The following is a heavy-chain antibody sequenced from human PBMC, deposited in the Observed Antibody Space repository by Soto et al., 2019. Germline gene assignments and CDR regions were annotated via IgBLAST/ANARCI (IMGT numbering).Heavy chain of an antibody. CDR2: ISYDGSNK. V-gene: IGHV3-30-3*01. D-gene: IGHD5-12*01. CDR1: GFTFSSYA. CDR3: ARDVYSGYDQFDY. J-gene: IGHJ4*02. Sequence: GGSLRLSCAASGFTFSSYAMHWVRQAPGKGLEWVAVISYDGSNKYYADSVKGRFTISRDNSKNTLYLQMNSLRAEDTAVYYFARDVYSGYDQFDYWGQGTLVTVSS.